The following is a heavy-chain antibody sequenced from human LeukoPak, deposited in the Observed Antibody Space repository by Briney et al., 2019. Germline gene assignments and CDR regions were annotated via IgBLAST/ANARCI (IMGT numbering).Heavy chain of an antibody. CDR2: ISYNGGRK. Sequence: AGGSLRLSCVASGFSFSGYAIHWVRQAPGKGLEWVALISYNGGRKDYADSVKGRFTIDRDNSKNTVYLQMNSLRAEDTAVYYCARGEALHYYYYFYMDVWGKGTTVTVSS. CDR1: GFSFSGYA. D-gene: IGHD1-26*01. CDR3: ARGEALHYYYYFYMDV. V-gene: IGHV3-30*04. J-gene: IGHJ6*03.